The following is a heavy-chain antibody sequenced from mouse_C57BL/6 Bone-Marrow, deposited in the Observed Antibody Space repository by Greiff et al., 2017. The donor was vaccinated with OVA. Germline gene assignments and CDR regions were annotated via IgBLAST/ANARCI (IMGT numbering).Heavy chain of an antibody. CDR3: ARSWVSGRGGDV. CDR1: GYTFTSYW. D-gene: IGHD1-3*01. CDR2: IHPNSGST. Sequence: QVQLQQPGAELVKPGASVKLSCKASGYTFTSYWMHWVKQRPGQGLEWIGMIHPNSGSTNYNEKFKSKATLPVDKSSSTAYMQLSSLTSEDSAVYYCARSWVSGRGGDVWGTGTTVTVSS. J-gene: IGHJ1*03. V-gene: IGHV1-64*01.